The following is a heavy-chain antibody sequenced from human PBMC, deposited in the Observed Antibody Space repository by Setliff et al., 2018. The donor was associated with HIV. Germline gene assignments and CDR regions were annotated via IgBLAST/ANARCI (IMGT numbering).Heavy chain of an antibody. CDR3: ARGLGVGATGWFDP. Sequence: PGESLKISCMGSGYSFSNYWIGWVRQMPGKGLEWMGIIYPGDSDTRYSPSFQVQVTISADKSISTAYLHWSSLEASDTAMYYCARGLGVGATGWFDPWGQGTLVTVSS. CDR1: GYSFSNYW. CDR2: IYPGDSDT. D-gene: IGHD1-26*01. V-gene: IGHV5-51*01. J-gene: IGHJ5*02.